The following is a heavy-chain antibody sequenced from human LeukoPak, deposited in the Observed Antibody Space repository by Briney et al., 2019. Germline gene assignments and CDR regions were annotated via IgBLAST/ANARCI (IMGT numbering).Heavy chain of an antibody. D-gene: IGHD2-15*01. CDR3: AKQLGYCSDGSCYFPY. CDR2: ISNNGGYT. J-gene: IGHJ4*02. CDR1: GFTFSSSA. Sequence: GGSLRLSCAASGFTFSSSAMSWVRQAPGKGLEWVSAISNNGGYTYYADSVQGRFTISRDNSMSTLCLQMNSLRAEDTAVYYCAKQLGYCSDGSCYFPYWGQGTLVTVSS. V-gene: IGHV3-23*01.